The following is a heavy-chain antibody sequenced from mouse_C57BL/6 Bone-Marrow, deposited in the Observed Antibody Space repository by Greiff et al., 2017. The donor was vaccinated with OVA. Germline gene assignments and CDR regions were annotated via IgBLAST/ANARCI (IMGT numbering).Heavy chain of an antibody. Sequence: QVQLQQSGAELARPGASVKLSCKASGYTFTSYGISWVKQRPGQGLEWIGEIYPRSGNTYYNEKFKGKATLTADKSSSTAYMELRSLTSEDSAVYFCARRGFAYWGQGTLVTVSA. J-gene: IGHJ3*01. CDR3: ARRGFAY. V-gene: IGHV1-81*01. CDR1: GYTFTSYG. CDR2: IYPRSGNT.